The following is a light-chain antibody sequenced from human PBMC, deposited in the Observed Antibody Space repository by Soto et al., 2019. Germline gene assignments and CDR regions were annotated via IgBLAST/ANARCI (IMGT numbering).Light chain of an antibody. V-gene: IGLV2-14*01. CDR1: SSDVGGYNY. CDR3: SSYTSSSFYV. Sequence: QSALTQPASVSGSPGQSITISCTGTSSDVGGYNYVSWYQQHPGKAPKLMVYEVSYRPSGVSNRFSGSKSGNTASLTISGLQAEDEADYYCSSYTSSSFYVFGTGTKVTVL. CDR2: EVS. J-gene: IGLJ1*01.